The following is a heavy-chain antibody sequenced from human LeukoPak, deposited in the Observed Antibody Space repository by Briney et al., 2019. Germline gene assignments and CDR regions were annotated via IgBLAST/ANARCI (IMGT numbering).Heavy chain of an antibody. CDR2: IIPILGIA. CDR1: GGTSSSYA. CDR3: ARAEVSVTQSLDYFDY. D-gene: IGHD4-17*01. Sequence: SVKVSCKASGGTSSSYAISWVRQSPGQGLEWMGRIIPILGIANYAQKFQGRVTITADKSTSTAYMELSSLRSEDTAVYYCARAEVSVTQSLDYFDYWGQGTLVTVSS. V-gene: IGHV1-69*04. J-gene: IGHJ4*02.